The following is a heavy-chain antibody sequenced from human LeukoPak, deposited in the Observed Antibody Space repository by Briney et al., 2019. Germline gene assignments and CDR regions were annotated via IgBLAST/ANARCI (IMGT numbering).Heavy chain of an antibody. V-gene: IGHV3-21*05. CDR1: GFTFSSYA. J-gene: IGHJ6*02. CDR3: ARENIDASGDYYTDYGMDV. Sequence: PGGSLRLSCAASGFTFSSYAMHWVRQAPGKGLEWVSYISSSGDYIYYADSVKGRFTISRDNAKNSLYLQMSSLRAEDTAVYYCARENIDASGDYYTDYGMDVWGQGTTVTVSS. CDR2: ISSSGDYI. D-gene: IGHD3-10*01.